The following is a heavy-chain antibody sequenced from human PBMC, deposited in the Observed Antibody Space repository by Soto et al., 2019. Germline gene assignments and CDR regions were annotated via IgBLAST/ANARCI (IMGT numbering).Heavy chain of an antibody. J-gene: IGHJ4*02. CDR3: ARLSWARGFAYGAFDY. CDR1: GDSMSSSAYF. D-gene: IGHD5-18*01. Sequence: PSETLSLTCTVSGDSMSSSAYFWSWIRQLPGKGLEWIGYIHYSGSPYFNPSLKSRVSISVDTSKSHFSLKLSSVTAADTAVYYCARLSWARGFAYGAFDYWGQGTLVTVSS. V-gene: IGHV4-31*03. CDR2: IHYSGSP.